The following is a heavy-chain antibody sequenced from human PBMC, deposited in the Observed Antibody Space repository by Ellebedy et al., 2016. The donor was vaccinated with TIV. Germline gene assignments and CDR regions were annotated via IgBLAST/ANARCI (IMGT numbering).Heavy chain of an antibody. J-gene: IGHJ6*03. V-gene: IGHV3-48*04. CDR2: ISSSSSSK. D-gene: IGHD2-2*01. CDR3: ASRYCGSSSCYWEEYYYSMDV. Sequence: PGGSLRLSCAASGLTFSSYSMNWVRQAPGKGLEWVSYISSSSSSKYYADSVRGRFTISRDNAKNSLYLQMNSLRAEDTAVYYCASRYCGSSSCYWEEYYYSMDVWGKGTTVIVSS. CDR1: GLTFSSYS.